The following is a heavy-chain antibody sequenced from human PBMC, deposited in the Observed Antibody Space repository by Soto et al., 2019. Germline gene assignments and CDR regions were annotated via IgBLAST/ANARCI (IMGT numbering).Heavy chain of an antibody. J-gene: IGHJ6*02. CDR2: IYSGGST. V-gene: IGHV3-66*01. CDR1: GFTVSSNY. Sequence: GGSLRLSCAASGFTVSSNYMSWVRQAPGKGLEWVSVIYSGGSTYYADSVKGRFTISRDNSKNTLYLQMNSLRAEDTAVYYCARDIDSSSYGMDVWGQGTTVTVS. CDR3: ARDIDSSSYGMDV. D-gene: IGHD5-18*01.